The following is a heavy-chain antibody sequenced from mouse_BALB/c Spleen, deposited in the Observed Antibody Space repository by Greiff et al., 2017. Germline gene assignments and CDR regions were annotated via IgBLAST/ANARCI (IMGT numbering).Heavy chain of an antibody. CDR3: ARSGYGSSYDAMDY. Sequence: DVQLVESGGGLVQPGGSRKLSCAASGFTFSSFGMHWVRQAPEKGLEWVAYISSGSSTIYYADTVKGRFTISRDNPKNTLFLQMTSLRSEDTAMYYCARSGYGSSYDAMDYWGQGTSVTVSS. D-gene: IGHD1-1*01. J-gene: IGHJ4*01. CDR1: GFTFSSFG. V-gene: IGHV5-17*02. CDR2: ISSGSSTI.